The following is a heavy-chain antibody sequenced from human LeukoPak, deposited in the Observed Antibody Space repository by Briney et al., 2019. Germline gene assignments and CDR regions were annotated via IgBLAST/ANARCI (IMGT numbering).Heavy chain of an antibody. CDR1: GGSISSYY. J-gene: IGHJ4*02. CDR3: ARETRPYDILTGYYTGYFDY. V-gene: IGHV4-4*07. D-gene: IGHD3-9*01. CDR2: IYTSGST. Sequence: SETLSLTCTVSGGSISSYYWSWIRQPAGKGLEWIGRIYTSGSTNYNPSLKSRVTMSVDTSKNQFSLKLSSVTAADTAVYYCARETRPYDILTGYYTGYFDYWGQGTLVTVSS.